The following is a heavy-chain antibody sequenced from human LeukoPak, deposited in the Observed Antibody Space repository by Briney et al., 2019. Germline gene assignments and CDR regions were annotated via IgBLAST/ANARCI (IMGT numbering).Heavy chain of an antibody. CDR2: IRYDGSNK. CDR1: GFTFSSYG. Sequence: GGSLRLSCAASGFTFSSYGMHWVRQAPGKGLEWVAFIRYDGSNKYYADSVKGRFTISRDNSKNTLYLQMNSLRAEDTAVYYCAKDRSSYGCFDYWGQGTLVTVSS. CDR3: AKDRSSYGCFDY. V-gene: IGHV3-30*02. D-gene: IGHD6-13*01. J-gene: IGHJ4*02.